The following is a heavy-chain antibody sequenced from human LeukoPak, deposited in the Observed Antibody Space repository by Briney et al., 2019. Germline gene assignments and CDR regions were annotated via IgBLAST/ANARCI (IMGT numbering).Heavy chain of an antibody. D-gene: IGHD3-10*01. CDR3: ARVGDHYHWYLDL. V-gene: IGHV3-53*01. CDR2: IYSGADT. J-gene: IGHJ2*01. Sequence: GGSLTLSCAASGFSVSIKYMNWVRQAPGEGLEWVSIIYSGADTYYADSVKGRFTISRDTSTNTLFLHMNNVRVEDTAVYYCARVGDHYHWYLDLWGRGALVSVSS. CDR1: GFSVSIKY.